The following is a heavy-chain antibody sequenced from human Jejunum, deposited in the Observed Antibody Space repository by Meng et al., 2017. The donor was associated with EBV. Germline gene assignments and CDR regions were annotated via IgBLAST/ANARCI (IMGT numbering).Heavy chain of an antibody. CDR2: IYPGGGT. CDR1: GSNRVKCL. J-gene: IGHJ4*02. Sequence: QVWGPKMVEPLGVPSPHVVGFCGSNRVKCLLRLVRQAPGKGLGWVGGIYPGGGTKYNPSLESRVTISVDKSKNQFSLKLNSVTVADTAVYYCAGNGYYALEYWGPGILVIVSS. CDR3: AGNGYYALEY. V-gene: IGHV4-4*02. D-gene: IGHD3-22*01.